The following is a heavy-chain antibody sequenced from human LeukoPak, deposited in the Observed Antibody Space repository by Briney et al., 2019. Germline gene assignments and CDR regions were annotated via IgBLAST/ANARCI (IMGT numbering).Heavy chain of an antibody. CDR1: GGTYSSYA. Sequence: SVKVSCKASGGTYSSYAISWVRQAPGQGLEWMGGIIPIFGTANYAQKFQGRVTFTADESTSTAYMELSSLRSEDTAVYYCARRSTSWTTDRKAFDIWGQGTMVTVSS. J-gene: IGHJ3*02. CDR2: IIPIFGTA. CDR3: ARRSTSWTTDRKAFDI. D-gene: IGHD2-2*01. V-gene: IGHV1-69*13.